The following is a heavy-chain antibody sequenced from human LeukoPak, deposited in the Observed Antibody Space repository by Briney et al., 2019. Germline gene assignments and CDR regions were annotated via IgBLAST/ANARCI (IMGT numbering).Heavy chain of an antibody. Sequence: GGSLRLSGAASGFIFSDYSMDWVRQAPGRGLEWVSYISSSSSTIYYADSVKGRFTISRDNAKKSLYLQMNSLREEDTAVYYCAKNGAVAGTCDYWGQGILVTVSS. CDR1: GFIFSDYS. CDR2: ISSSSSTI. V-gene: IGHV3-48*02. D-gene: IGHD6-19*01. J-gene: IGHJ4*02. CDR3: AKNGAVAGTCDY.